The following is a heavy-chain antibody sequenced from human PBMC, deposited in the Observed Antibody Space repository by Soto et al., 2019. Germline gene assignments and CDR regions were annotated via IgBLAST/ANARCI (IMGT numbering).Heavy chain of an antibody. J-gene: IGHJ3*02. D-gene: IGHD3-22*01. V-gene: IGHV3-23*01. CDR2: ISGSGGST. CDR1: GFTFSSYA. Sequence: GGSLRLSCAASGFTFSSYAMSWVRQAPGKGLEWVSAISGSGGSTYYADSVKGRFTISRDNSKNTLYLQMNSLRAEDTAVYYCAKDYDSSGYLGPEDAFDIWGQGTMVTVSS. CDR3: AKDYDSSGYLGPEDAFDI.